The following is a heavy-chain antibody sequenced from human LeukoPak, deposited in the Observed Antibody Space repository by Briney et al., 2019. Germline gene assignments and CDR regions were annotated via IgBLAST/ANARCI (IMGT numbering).Heavy chain of an antibody. D-gene: IGHD6-19*01. CDR3: ARNQASYRSGWYDGFDY. J-gene: IGHJ4*02. CDR2: IYSGGNT. V-gene: IGHV3-66*01. Sequence: GGSLRLSCAASGFTVSSNYMSWVRQAPGKGLEWVSVIYSGGNTYYADSVKGRFTISRDNSKNTLYLQMNSLRAEDTAVYYCARNQASYRSGWYDGFDYWGQGTLVTVSS. CDR1: GFTVSSNY.